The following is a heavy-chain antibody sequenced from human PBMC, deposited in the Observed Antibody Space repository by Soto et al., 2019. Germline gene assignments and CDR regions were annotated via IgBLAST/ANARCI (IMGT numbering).Heavy chain of an antibody. CDR1: GGTFSSYV. CDR2: IIPLFGTT. V-gene: IGHV1-69*01. D-gene: IGHD3-16*01. J-gene: IGHJ3*01. CDR3: AKEGA. Sequence: QVQLVQSGAEVKKPGSSVTVSCKASGGTFSSYVINWVRQAPGQGLEWMGGIIPLFGTTNYARKFQGRVTITADEFTSTAYMEVSSLRSEDTAVYYCAKEGAWGQGTTVTVSS.